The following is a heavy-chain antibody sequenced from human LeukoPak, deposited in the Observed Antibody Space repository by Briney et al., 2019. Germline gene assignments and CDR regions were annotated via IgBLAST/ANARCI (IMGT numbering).Heavy chain of an antibody. CDR1: GYTFTSYY. V-gene: IGHV1-2*02. CDR3: ARGAWIVVVPAAMPQGY. J-gene: IGHJ4*02. Sequence: ASVKVSCKASGYTFTSYYMHWVRQAPGQGLEWMGWINPNSGGTNCAQKFQGRVTMTRDTSTSTVYMELSSLRSEDTAVYYCARGAWIVVVPAAMPQGYWGQGTLVTVSS. D-gene: IGHD2-2*01. CDR2: INPNSGGT.